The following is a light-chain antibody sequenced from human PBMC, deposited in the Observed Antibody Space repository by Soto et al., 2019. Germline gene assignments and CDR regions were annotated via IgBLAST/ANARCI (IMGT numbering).Light chain of an antibody. CDR3: SSCTSSTTLA. Sequence: QSALTQPASVSGSPGQSITISCTGTSSDIGAYNYVSWYQQHPGKAPKLMIYDVSNRPSGVSNRFSGSKSGNTASLTISGLQAEDEADYYCSSCTSSTTLAFGGGTQLTVL. J-gene: IGLJ2*01. V-gene: IGLV2-14*01. CDR2: DVS. CDR1: SSDIGAYNY.